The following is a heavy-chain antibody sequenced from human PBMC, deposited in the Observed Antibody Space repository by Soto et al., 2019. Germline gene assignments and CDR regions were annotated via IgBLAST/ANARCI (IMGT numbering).Heavy chain of an antibody. D-gene: IGHD6-13*01. Sequence: ASVKVSCKTSGYDFTAYDINWVRQASGQGLEWMGWMNPINGATGGARRFQGRVSMTRNTATGTAYLELTSLRSDDTGVYYCGRGPSPRAPAGGTPYYYAMDVWGQGTTVTVS. V-gene: IGHV1-8*02. CDR1: GYDFTAYD. J-gene: IGHJ6*02. CDR2: MNPINGAT. CDR3: GRGPSPRAPAGGTPYYYAMDV.